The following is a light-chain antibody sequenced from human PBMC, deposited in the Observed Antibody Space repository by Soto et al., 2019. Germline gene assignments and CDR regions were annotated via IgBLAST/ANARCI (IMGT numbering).Light chain of an antibody. J-gene: IGKJ3*01. CDR3: QKYDSLPLT. V-gene: IGKV1-5*01. CDR1: QSTSSW. Sequence: DIQITQSPSTLSASVGDRVTITCRASQSTSSWLAWYQQKPGRAPKLLIYDASSLETGVPSRFSGSGSGTDFTLTISSLQPEDIATYYCQKYDSLPLTFGPGTKVDIK. CDR2: DAS.